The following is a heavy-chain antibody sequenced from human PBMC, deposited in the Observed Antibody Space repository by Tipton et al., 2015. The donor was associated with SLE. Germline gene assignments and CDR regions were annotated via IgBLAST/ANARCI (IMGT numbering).Heavy chain of an antibody. D-gene: IGHD3-3*01. CDR1: GYIFSNYD. CDR3: ARLSGGGYYTTAY. CDR2: ISGSNTNT. J-gene: IGHJ4*02. V-gene: IGHV1-18*01. Sequence: QLVQSGPEVKKPGASVKVSCTASGYIFSNYDVIWVRQAPGQGLEWMGWISGSNTNTKYVEKFQGRISVTKDTSTTTVYMELRSLTSDDTAVYYCARLSGGGYYTTAYWGQGTLVTVSS.